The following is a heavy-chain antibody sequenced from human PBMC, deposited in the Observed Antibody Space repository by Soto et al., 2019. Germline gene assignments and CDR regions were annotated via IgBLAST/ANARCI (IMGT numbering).Heavy chain of an antibody. CDR3: VKDVIGYCSAGNCFPDSYFDY. J-gene: IGHJ4*02. CDR1: GVLFSHYV. D-gene: IGHD2-15*01. V-gene: IGHV3-11*05. Sequence: TGGSMRLGCAACGVLFSHYVMVWIRHAPGKGLEWVSDINPTSGHKNYADSVKGRFTISRDNAKNSLYLQMSGLRAEDTAFYYCVKDVIGYCSAGNCFPDSYFDYWGQGALVTVSS. CDR2: INPTSGHK.